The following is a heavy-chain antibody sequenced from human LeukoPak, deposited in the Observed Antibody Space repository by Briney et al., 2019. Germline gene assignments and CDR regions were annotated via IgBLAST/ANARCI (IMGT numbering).Heavy chain of an antibody. Sequence: GGSLRLSCAASGFTFSSYAMSWVRQAPGKGLECVSGISGSGGSTYYADSVKGRFTISRDNSKNTLYLQMNSLRADDTAVYYCARSPTTRSYISGWYFVYWGQGTLVTVSS. CDR3: ARSPTTRSYISGWYFVY. J-gene: IGHJ4*02. CDR1: GFTFSSYA. D-gene: IGHD6-19*01. V-gene: IGHV3-23*01. CDR2: ISGSGGST.